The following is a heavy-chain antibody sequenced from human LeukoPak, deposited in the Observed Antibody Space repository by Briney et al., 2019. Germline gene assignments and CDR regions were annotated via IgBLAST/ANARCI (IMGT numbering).Heavy chain of an antibody. CDR2: ISYDGSNK. Sequence: GGSLRLSCAASGFTFSSYAMHWVRQAPGKGLEWVAVISYDGSNKYYADSVKGRFIISRDNSKNTLYLQMNSLRAEDTAVYYCARDHLKADTAMVRFAFDYWGQGTLVTVSS. CDR3: ARDHLKADTAMVRFAFDY. CDR1: GFTFSSYA. D-gene: IGHD5-18*01. V-gene: IGHV3-30*04. J-gene: IGHJ4*02.